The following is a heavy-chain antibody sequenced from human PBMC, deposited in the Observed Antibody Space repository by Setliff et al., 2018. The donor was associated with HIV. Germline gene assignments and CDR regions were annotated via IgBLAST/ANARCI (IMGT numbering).Heavy chain of an antibody. J-gene: IGHJ2*01. CDR1: GDSFSIHY. CDR3: AKDRGYYFDL. D-gene: IGHD3-10*01. V-gene: IGHV4-4*07. Sequence: PSETLSLTCSVSGDSFSIHYWNWIRQPAGKGLDWIGRIYSSGATSYKPSLRRRVTMSVDTSKTQHSLTLDSMTAADTAVYYCAKDRGYYFDLWGRGILVTVSS. CDR2: IYSSGAT.